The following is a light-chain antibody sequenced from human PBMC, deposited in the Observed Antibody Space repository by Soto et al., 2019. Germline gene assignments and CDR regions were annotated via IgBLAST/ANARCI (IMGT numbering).Light chain of an antibody. CDR2: GAS. J-gene: IGKJ3*01. Sequence: EIVLTQSPATLSLSPGERATLSCRASQSVTSYLAWYQQKPGQAPRLLIYGASNRATGIPARFSAFGSRTDFTLTISSLEPEDFAVYYCQQRSNWPFTFGPGTIVDLK. V-gene: IGKV3-11*01. CDR1: QSVTSY. CDR3: QQRSNWPFT.